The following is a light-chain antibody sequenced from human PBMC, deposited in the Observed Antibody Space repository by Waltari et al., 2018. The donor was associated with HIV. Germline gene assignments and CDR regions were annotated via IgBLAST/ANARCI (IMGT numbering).Light chain of an antibody. CDR3: LLKISSYTPI. Sequence: QSALTQPASVSGSPGQSITISCTGSSGDIGDSDSVSWYQQLPGRVPKLIIYEVTSRPSGVSHRFSGSKSGNTASLAISGLQAEDEGDYYCLLKISSYTPIFGGGTRLTVL. CDR2: EVT. J-gene: IGLJ2*01. V-gene: IGLV2-14*01. CDR1: SGDIGDSDS.